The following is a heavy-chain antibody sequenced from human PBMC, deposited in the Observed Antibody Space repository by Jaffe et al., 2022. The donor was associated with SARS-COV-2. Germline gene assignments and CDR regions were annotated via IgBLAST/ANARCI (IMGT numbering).Heavy chain of an antibody. CDR1: GYSFTSYW. V-gene: IGHV5-10-1*03. Sequence: EVQLVQSGAEVKKPGESLRISCKGSGYSFTSYWISWVRQMPGKGLEWMGRIDPSDSYTNYSPSFQGHVTISADKSISTAYLQWSSLKASDTAMYYCARGVLLWFGETPLYGMDVWGQGTTVTVSS. J-gene: IGHJ6*02. CDR3: ARGVLLWFGETPLYGMDV. D-gene: IGHD3-10*01. CDR2: IDPSDSYT.